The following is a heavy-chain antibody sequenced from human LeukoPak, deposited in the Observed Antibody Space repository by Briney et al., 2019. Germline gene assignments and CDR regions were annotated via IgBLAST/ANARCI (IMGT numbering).Heavy chain of an antibody. D-gene: IGHD3-3*01. CDR1: GFPFSPFW. V-gene: IGHV3-74*01. CDR3: AKGNDFWSGYYYDY. CDR2: IKGDGTYK. J-gene: IGHJ4*02. Sequence: GGSLKLSCAASGFPFSPFWMHWVRQGPGEGLEWVSRIKGDGTYKNYAESVRGRFTISRDNAKNTLSLQMNSLRAEDTAVYYCAKGNDFWSGYYYDYWGQGTLVTVSS.